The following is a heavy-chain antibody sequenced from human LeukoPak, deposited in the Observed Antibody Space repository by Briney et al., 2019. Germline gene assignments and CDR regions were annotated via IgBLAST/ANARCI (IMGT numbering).Heavy chain of an antibody. Sequence: PGGSLRLSCAASGFTFSSYGMHLVRQAPGKGLEWVAFIRYDGSNKYYADSVKGRFTISRDNSKNTLYLQMNSLRAEDTAVYYCAKEADISGYVDYWGQGTLVTVSS. CDR3: AKEADISGYVDY. J-gene: IGHJ4*02. D-gene: IGHD6-19*01. CDR2: IRYDGSNK. CDR1: GFTFSSYG. V-gene: IGHV3-30*02.